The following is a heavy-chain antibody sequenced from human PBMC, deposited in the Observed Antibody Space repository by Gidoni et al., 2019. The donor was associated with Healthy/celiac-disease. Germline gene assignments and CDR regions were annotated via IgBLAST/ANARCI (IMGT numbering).Heavy chain of an antibody. CDR1: GASISSSDYS. D-gene: IGHD2-15*01. CDR2: IYYSGST. CDR3: ARPPDCSGGGCYLADAFDI. V-gene: IGHV4-39*01. J-gene: IGHJ3*02. Sequence: QLQLQESGPGLVKPSETLSLPCTVSGASISSSDYSWGWIRQPPGKGLEWIGSIYYSGSTHYNPSLKSRVTISVDTTKNQFSLKLSSVTAADTAVYYCARPPDCSGGGCYLADAFDIWGQGTMVTVSS.